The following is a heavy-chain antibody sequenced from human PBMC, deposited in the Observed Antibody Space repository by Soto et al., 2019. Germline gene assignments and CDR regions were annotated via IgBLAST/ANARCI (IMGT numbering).Heavy chain of an antibody. D-gene: IGHD5-12*01. V-gene: IGHV4-30-2*01. CDR3: AAGGGLPRYS. J-gene: IGHJ4*02. CDR2: IYHSGST. CDR1: GGSISSGGYS. Sequence: QLQLQESGSGLVKPSQTLSLTCAVSGGSISSGGYSWSWIRQPPGKGLEWIGYIYHSGSTYYNPSLKSRVTISADRSQNQFPLKLSSVTAADTAVYYCAAGGGLPRYSWGQGTLVTVSS.